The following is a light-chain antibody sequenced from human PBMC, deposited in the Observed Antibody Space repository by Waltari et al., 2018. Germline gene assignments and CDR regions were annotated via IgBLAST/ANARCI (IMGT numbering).Light chain of an antibody. Sequence: EIVMTQSPATLPVSPGDRATLSCRASQSVGSNLAWYQQKPGQAPSLLIYGASTRATGIPARFSGSGSGTEFTLTISSMQSEDFAVYYCQQYNNWWTFGQGTKVEIK. CDR3: QQYNNWWT. V-gene: IGKV3-15*01. CDR2: GAS. CDR1: QSVGSN. J-gene: IGKJ1*01.